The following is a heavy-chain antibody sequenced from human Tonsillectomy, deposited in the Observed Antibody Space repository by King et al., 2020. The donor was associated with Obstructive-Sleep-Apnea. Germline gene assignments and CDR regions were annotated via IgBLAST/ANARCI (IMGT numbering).Heavy chain of an antibody. V-gene: IGHV4-30-4*07. CDR2: VHYSGST. CDR1: GGSIRSTGYS. CDR3: ARDPGHYCDY. D-gene: IGHD3-10*01. Sequence: QLQESGPGLVKPSQTLSLTCAVSGGSIRSTGYSWTWIRQPSGKGLEWIGNVHYSGSTYYHPSLRSRVTISVDTSKNQFSLKLRSVTAADTAVYYCARDPGHYCDYWGQGALVTVSS. J-gene: IGHJ4*02.